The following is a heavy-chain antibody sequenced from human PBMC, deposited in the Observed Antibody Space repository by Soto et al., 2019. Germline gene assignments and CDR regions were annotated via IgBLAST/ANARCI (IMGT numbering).Heavy chain of an antibody. CDR3: ARGEIDYGDPNDAFDI. Sequence: QVQLVQSGAEVKKPGSSVKVSCKASGGTFSSYAISWVRQAPGQVLEWMGGIIPIFGTANYEQKFQGRVTITADESTSTAYMELSSLRSEDTAVYYCARGEIDYGDPNDAFDIWGQGTMVTVSS. J-gene: IGHJ3*02. D-gene: IGHD4-17*01. V-gene: IGHV1-69*01. CDR2: IIPIFGTA. CDR1: GGTFSSYA.